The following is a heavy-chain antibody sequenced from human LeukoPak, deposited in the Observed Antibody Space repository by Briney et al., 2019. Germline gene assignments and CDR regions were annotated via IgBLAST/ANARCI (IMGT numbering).Heavy chain of an antibody. D-gene: IGHD6-13*01. Sequence: SETLSLTCTVSGDSLTNYYWNWIRQPPGKGLEWIGYIHHSGTTNYYPSLKSRVTISVDPSKNQFSLKLSSVTAADTAVYYCARGGGSSWYSDFDYWGQGTLVTVSS. V-gene: IGHV4-59*01. CDR3: ARGGGSSWYSDFDY. CDR1: GDSLTNYY. CDR2: IHHSGTT. J-gene: IGHJ4*02.